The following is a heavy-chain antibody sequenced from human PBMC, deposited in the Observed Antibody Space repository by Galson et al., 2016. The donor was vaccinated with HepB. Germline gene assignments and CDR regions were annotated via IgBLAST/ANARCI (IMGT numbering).Heavy chain of an antibody. CDR1: GYSFTNYW. Sequence: QSGAEVKKPGESLKISCKGSGYSFTNYWIGWVRQMPGKGLEWMGLIYPGDSDTRYSPSFQGQVTIPADNSISTAYLQCSSLKDSDTAMYCCARWGTYYYGSSEGDPGFSFDYWGQGTLVTVSS. J-gene: IGHJ4*02. CDR2: IYPGDSDT. V-gene: IGHV5-51*01. D-gene: IGHD3-22*01. CDR3: ARWGTYYYGSSEGDPGFSFDY.